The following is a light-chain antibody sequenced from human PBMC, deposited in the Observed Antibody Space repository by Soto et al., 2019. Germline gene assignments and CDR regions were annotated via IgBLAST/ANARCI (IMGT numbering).Light chain of an antibody. CDR1: SSNIGAHYD. Sequence: QSVLTQPPSVSGAPGQRVTISCTGSSSNIGAHYDVHWYQQLPGTAPKLLIYGNSNRPSGVPDRFSGSKSGTSASLAITGLQAEDEADYYGQSYDSSLSGSEVFGGGTKLTVL. J-gene: IGLJ2*01. CDR3: QSYDSSLSGSEV. CDR2: GNS. V-gene: IGLV1-40*01.